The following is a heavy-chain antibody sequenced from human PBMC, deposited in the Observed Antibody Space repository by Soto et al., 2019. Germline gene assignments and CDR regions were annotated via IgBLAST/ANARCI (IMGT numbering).Heavy chain of an antibody. D-gene: IGHD3-16*01. Sequence: QVQLVQSGAEVKKPGSSVKVSCKASGGTFSSYAISWVRQAPGQGLEWMGGIIHIFGTANYAQKFQGRVTITADKSTSTAYMELSSLRSEDTAVYYCARVYAGAGGGYYYYGMDVWGQGTTVTVSS. CDR2: IIHIFGTA. J-gene: IGHJ6*02. CDR3: ARVYAGAGGGYYYYGMDV. CDR1: GGTFSSYA. V-gene: IGHV1-69*06.